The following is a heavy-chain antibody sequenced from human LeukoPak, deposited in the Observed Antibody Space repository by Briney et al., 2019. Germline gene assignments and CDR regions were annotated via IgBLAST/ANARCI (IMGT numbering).Heavy chain of an antibody. CDR1: GGSFSGYY. J-gene: IGHJ5*02. Sequence: SETLSLTCAVYGGSFSGYYWSWIRQPPGKGLEWIGEIYHSGSTNYNPSLKSRVTISVDTSKNQFSLKLSSVTAADTAVNCCARSGTGSRWFDPWGQGTLVTVSS. CDR2: IYHSGST. D-gene: IGHD2-15*01. V-gene: IGHV4-34*01. CDR3: ARSGTGSRWFDP.